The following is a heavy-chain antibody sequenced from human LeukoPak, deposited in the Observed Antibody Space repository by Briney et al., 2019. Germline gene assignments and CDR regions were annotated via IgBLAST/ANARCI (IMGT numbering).Heavy chain of an antibody. D-gene: IGHD6-13*01. CDR1: GYTFTSNA. J-gene: IGHJ5*02. CDR2: INTGNGNT. Sequence: GASVKVSCKASGYTFTSNAMHWVPQAPGQRPEWMGWINTGNGNTKYSQKFQGRVTISRDTSANTAYMEVSSLRSEDTAVYYCARGAAEGLDRWGQGTLVTVSS. V-gene: IGHV1-3*04. CDR3: ARGAAEGLDR.